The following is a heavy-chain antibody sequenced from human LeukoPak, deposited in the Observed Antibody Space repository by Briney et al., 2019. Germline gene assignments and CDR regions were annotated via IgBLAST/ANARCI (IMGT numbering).Heavy chain of an antibody. CDR2: IYSGGT. V-gene: IGHV3-53*01. J-gene: IGHJ5*02. CDR1: GFTVSSNY. D-gene: IGHD3-16*01. Sequence: GGSLRLSCAASGFTVSSNYMSWVRQAPGKGLEWVSVIYSGGTYYADSVKGRFSISRDNSKNTLYLQMNSLRAEDTAVYYCARRGASWGQGTLVTVSS. CDR3: ARRGAS.